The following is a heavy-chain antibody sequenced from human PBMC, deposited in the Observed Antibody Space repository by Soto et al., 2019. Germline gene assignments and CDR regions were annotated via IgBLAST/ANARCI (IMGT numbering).Heavy chain of an antibody. CDR3: ARGPYCSGGSCYYYYYYMDV. D-gene: IGHD2-15*01. J-gene: IGHJ6*03. Sequence: QVPLVQSGAEVKKPGSSVKVSCKASGGTFSSYTISWVRQAPGQGLERMGRIIPILGIANYAQKFQGRVTITADKSTSTAYMELSSLRSEDTAVYYCARGPYCSGGSCYYYYYYMDVWGKGTTVTVSS. CDR2: IIPILGIA. V-gene: IGHV1-69*02. CDR1: GGTFSSYT.